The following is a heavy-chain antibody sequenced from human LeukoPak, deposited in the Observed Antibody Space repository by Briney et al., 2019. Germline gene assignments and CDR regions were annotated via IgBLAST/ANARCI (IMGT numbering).Heavy chain of an antibody. D-gene: IGHD3-10*01. CDR1: GFTFSSYG. CDR3: AKGYYGSGTYGWFDP. Sequence: GGTLRLSCAASGFTFSSYGMSWVRQAPGKGLEWVSGIRAGGDNTYYADSVKGRFTISRDNSKKKLYLQMNSLRAEDTAVYYCAKGYYGSGTYGWFDPWGQGTLVTVSS. V-gene: IGHV3-23*01. J-gene: IGHJ5*02. CDR2: IRAGGDNT.